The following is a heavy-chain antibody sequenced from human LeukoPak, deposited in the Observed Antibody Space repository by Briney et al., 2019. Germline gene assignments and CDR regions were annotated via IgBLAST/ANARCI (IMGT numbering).Heavy chain of an antibody. V-gene: IGHV1-3*01. CDR3: ARGPIAAVAFFDY. CDR1: GYTFTNYA. CDR2: INADNGDT. Sequence: GASVKVSCKASGYTFTNYASHWVRQAPGQRLEWMGWINADNGDTKYLQRFQGRVTITRDTSASTAYMELSSLRYEDTAVFYCARGPIAAVAFFDYWGQGTLVSVSS. D-gene: IGHD6-13*01. J-gene: IGHJ4*02.